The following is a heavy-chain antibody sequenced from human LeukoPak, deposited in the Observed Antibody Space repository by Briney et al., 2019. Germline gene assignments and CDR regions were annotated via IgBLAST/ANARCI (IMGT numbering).Heavy chain of an antibody. CDR3: ARYCSGGSCQEGLDYFDF. Sequence: PGGSLRLSCAASGFTFSIYSMNWVRQPPGKGLEWIGDISYSGSTNYNPSLRSRVTISVDTSKNQFSLKLNSVTAADTAVYYCARYCSGGSCQEGLDYFDFWGQGTLVTVSS. V-gene: IGHV4-59*01. CDR1: GFTFSIYS. J-gene: IGHJ4*02. D-gene: IGHD2-15*01. CDR2: ISYSGST.